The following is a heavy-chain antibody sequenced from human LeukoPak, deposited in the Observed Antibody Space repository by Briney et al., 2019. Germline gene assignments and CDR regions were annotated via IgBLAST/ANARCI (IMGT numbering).Heavy chain of an antibody. Sequence: SGTLSLTCTVSGGSITSHYRTWVRQPPGKGLEWSGYIYYSGSTNNNPSLNSRVTISVDTSKNQFSLKLSSVTAADTAVYYCAEYYYDSSGYNDWFDPWGQGTLVTVSS. J-gene: IGHJ5*02. V-gene: IGHV4-59*11. CDR1: GGSITSHY. D-gene: IGHD3-22*01. CDR2: IYYSGST. CDR3: AEYYYDSSGYNDWFDP.